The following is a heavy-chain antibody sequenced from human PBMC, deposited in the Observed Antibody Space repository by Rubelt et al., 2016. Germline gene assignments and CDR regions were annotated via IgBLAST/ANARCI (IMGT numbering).Heavy chain of an antibody. D-gene: IGHD1-7*01. CDR1: GYTFTSYG. CDR2: ISGYNGQT. CDR3: ARDLPPFRRYNWNFPLDY. J-gene: IGHJ4*02. Sequence: QVQLVQSGAEVKKPGASVKVSCKASGYTFTSYGISWVRQAPGQGLEWMGWISGYNGQTKYAQKLQGRVTMTTDTSTSTAYMELRSLRSDDTAVYYCARDLPPFRRYNWNFPLDYWGQGTLVTVSS. V-gene: IGHV1-18*01.